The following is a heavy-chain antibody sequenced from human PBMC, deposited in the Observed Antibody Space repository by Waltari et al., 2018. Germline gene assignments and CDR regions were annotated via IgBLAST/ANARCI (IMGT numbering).Heavy chain of an antibody. J-gene: IGHJ5*02. V-gene: IGHV3-30*18. CDR2: IWYDGSNK. CDR1: GFTFSSYG. D-gene: IGHD3-22*01. Sequence: PGRSLRLSCAASGFTFSSYGMHWVRQAPGKGLEWVAVIWYDGSNKYYADSVKGRFTISRDNSKNTLYLQMNSLRAEDTAMYYCAKDSTVGVYYYDSSGYYGPGWFDPWGQGTLVTVSA. CDR3: AKDSTVGVYYYDSSGYYGPGWFDP.